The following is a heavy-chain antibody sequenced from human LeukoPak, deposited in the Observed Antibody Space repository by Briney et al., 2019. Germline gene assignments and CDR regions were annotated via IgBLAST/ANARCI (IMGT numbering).Heavy chain of an antibody. CDR2: IYTSGTT. CDR1: GGSISSSNYY. Sequence: SETLSLTCTVSGGSISSSNYYWSWIRQPAGKGLEWSGRIYTSGTTNYNPSLKSRVTISIYTSKNQFSLKLSSVTAADTAVYYCARGLWFGDENPPYFDYWGQGTLVTVSS. J-gene: IGHJ4*02. D-gene: IGHD3-10*01. V-gene: IGHV4-61*02. CDR3: ARGLWFGDENPPYFDY.